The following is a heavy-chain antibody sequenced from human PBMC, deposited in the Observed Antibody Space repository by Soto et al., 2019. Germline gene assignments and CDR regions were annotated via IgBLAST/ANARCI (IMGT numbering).Heavy chain of an antibody. CDR1: GFTFSSYS. Sequence: PGGSLRLSCAASGFTFSSYSMNWVRQAPGKGLEWVSYISSSSSTIYYADSVKGRFTISRDNAKNSLYLQMNSLRAEDTAVYYCARAAGYYDFWSGYYTGIGRDYWGQGTLVSVSS. J-gene: IGHJ4*02. CDR2: ISSSSSTI. CDR3: ARAAGYYDFWSGYYTGIGRDY. V-gene: IGHV3-48*01. D-gene: IGHD3-3*01.